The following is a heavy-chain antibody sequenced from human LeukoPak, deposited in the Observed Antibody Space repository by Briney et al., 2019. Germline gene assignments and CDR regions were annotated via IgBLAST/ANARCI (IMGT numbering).Heavy chain of an antibody. CDR3: ARDTTGGAYFDY. D-gene: IGHD1-26*01. J-gene: IGHJ4*02. CDR2: INPSGGTT. V-gene: IGHV1-46*01. CDR1: GYTFTSYY. Sequence: GASVKVSFKASGYTFTSYYMHWVRQAPGQGLEWMGIINPSGGTTSYAQKFQGRVTMTRDTSTSTVYMELSSLRSEDTAVYYCARDTTGGAYFDYWGQGTLVTVSS.